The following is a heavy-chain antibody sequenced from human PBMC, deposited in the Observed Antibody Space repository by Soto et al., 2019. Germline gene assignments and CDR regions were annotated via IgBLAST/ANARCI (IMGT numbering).Heavy chain of an antibody. CDR3: ARAPNYSSSWYYYGMDV. Sequence: GGSLRLSCAASGFSFSSHGMHWVRQAPGKGLEWVTFIWYDGSNKHYVDSVKGRFTISRDNSKNTLYLQMNSLRAEDTAVYYCARAPNYSSSWYYYGMDVWGQGTTVTVSS. CDR2: IWYDGSNK. CDR1: GFSFSSHG. J-gene: IGHJ6*02. D-gene: IGHD6-13*01. V-gene: IGHV3-30*02.